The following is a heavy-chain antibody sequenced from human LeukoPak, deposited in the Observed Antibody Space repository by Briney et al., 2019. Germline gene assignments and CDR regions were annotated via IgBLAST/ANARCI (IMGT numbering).Heavy chain of an antibody. CDR1: GGSISSYY. CDR3: ARALYSSSWYLDY. Sequence: SETLSLTCTVSGGSISSYYWSWIRQPPGKGQEWIGYIYYSGSTNYNPSLKSRVTISVDTSKNQFSLKLSSVTAADTAVYYCARALYSSSWYLDYWGQGTLVTVSS. D-gene: IGHD6-13*01. V-gene: IGHV4-59*01. CDR2: IYYSGST. J-gene: IGHJ4*02.